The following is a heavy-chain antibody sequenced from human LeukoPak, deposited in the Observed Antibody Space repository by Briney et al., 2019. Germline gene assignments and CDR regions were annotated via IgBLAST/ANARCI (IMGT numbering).Heavy chain of an antibody. V-gene: IGHV3-21*06. CDR2: ISSSSTYI. J-gene: IGHJ4*02. CDR1: GFTFSSYS. CDR3: ARDLTTVTTAFFVY. Sequence: GGSLRLSCAASGFTFSSYSMNWARQAPGKGLEWVSSISSSSTYIYYADSVKGRFTISRDNAKNSLYLQMNNLRAEDTAVYYCARDLTTVTTAFFVYWGQGALVTVSS. D-gene: IGHD4-11*01.